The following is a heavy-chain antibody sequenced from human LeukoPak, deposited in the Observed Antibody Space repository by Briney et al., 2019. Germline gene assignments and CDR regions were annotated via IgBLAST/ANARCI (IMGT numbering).Heavy chain of an antibody. D-gene: IGHD2-15*01. CDR1: GFTFSDYY. CDR2: ISSDGSNK. CDR3: AKKDVSYFDY. V-gene: IGHV3-30*18. J-gene: IGHJ4*02. Sequence: GGSLRLSCAASGFTFSDYYMSWVRQAPGKGLEWVAVISSDGSNKYYADSVKGRFTISRDNSKNTLYLQMNSLRAEDTAVYYCAKKDVSYFDYWGQGTLVTVSS.